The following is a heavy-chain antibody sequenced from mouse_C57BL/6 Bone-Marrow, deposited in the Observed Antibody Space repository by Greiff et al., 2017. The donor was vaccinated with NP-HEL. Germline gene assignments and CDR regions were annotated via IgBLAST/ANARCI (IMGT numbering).Heavy chain of an antibody. CDR3: ARTPVVATKDYFDY. Sequence: VQLQQSGPGLVAPSQSLSITCTVSGFSFTSYAISWVRQPPGKGLEWLGVIWTGGGTNYNSALKSRLSISKDNSKSQVFLKMNSLQTDDTARYYCARTPVVATKDYFDYWGQGTTLTVSS. CDR2: IWTGGGT. V-gene: IGHV2-9-1*01. J-gene: IGHJ2*01. D-gene: IGHD1-1*01. CDR1: GFSFTSYA.